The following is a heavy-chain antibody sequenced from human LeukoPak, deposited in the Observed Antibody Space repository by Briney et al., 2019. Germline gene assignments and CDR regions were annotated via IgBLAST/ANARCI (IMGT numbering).Heavy chain of an antibody. CDR3: ARARPNYYDSSGYYY. CDR2: IIPIFGTA. D-gene: IGHD3-22*01. J-gene: IGHJ4*02. V-gene: IGHV1-69*05. Sequence: ASVKVSCKASGGTFSSYAISWVRQAPGQGLEWMGGIIPIFGTANYAQKFQGRVTITTDESTSTAYMELSSLGSEDTAVYYCARARPNYYDSSGYYYWGQGTLVTVSS. CDR1: GGTFSSYA.